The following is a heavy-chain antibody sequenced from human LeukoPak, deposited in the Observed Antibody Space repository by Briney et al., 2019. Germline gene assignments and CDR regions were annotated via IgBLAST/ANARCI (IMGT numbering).Heavy chain of an antibody. Sequence: GGSLRLSCAASGFTFSSYGMHWVRQAPGKGLEWVAVISYDGPNKYYADSVKGRFTISRDNSKNTLYLQMNSVRAEDTAIYYCAKGRYHLATVTLLDYWGQGTLVTVSS. CDR2: ISYDGPNK. J-gene: IGHJ4*02. CDR3: AKGRYHLATVTLLDY. CDR1: GFTFSSYG. V-gene: IGHV3-30*18. D-gene: IGHD4-17*01.